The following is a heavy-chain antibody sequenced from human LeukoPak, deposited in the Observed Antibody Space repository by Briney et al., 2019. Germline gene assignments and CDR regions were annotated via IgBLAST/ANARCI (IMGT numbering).Heavy chain of an antibody. D-gene: IGHD3-22*01. CDR1: GFTFSGYS. V-gene: IGHV3-48*02. J-gene: IGHJ4*02. CDR3: TGVLRLNGYYFDS. CDR2: ISSSSTTI. Sequence: PGGSLRLSCAASGFTFSGYSLNWVRQAPGKGLESISYISSSSTTIYYAGSVKGRFTISRDNAKNSLYLQMSSLRDEDTAVYYCTGVLRLNGYYFDSWGQGTLVTVSS.